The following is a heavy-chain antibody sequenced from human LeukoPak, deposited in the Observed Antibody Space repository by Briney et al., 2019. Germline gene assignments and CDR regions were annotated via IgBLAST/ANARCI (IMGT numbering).Heavy chain of an antibody. CDR3: ASEWRQLWNDAFNI. V-gene: IGHV3-66*01. J-gene: IGHJ3*02. Sequence: AGGSLRLSCTASGFTASNNFMSWVRRAPGKGLEWVSIIHSGDSTYYADSVKGRFTISRDNSKNTLYLQMNSLRVEDTAIYYCASEWRQLWNDAFNIWGQGTMVTVSS. D-gene: IGHD5-18*01. CDR2: IHSGDST. CDR1: GFTASNNF.